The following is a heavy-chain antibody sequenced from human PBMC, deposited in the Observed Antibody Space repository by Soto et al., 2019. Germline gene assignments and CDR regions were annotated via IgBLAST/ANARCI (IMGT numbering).Heavy chain of an antibody. D-gene: IGHD2-8*01. CDR1: GYTFTSYY. CDR3: ARDHDSILYHFDYYYGMDV. Sequence: ASVKVSCKASGYTFTSYYMHWVRQAPGQGLEWMGIINPSGGSTGYAQKFQGRVTMTRDTSTSTVYMELSSLRSEDTAVYYCARDHDSILYHFDYYYGMDVWGQGTTVTVSS. CDR2: INPSGGST. V-gene: IGHV1-46*01. J-gene: IGHJ6*02.